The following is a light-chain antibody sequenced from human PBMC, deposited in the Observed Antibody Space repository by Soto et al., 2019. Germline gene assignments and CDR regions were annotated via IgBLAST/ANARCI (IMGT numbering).Light chain of an antibody. CDR1: QSITNW. J-gene: IGKJ3*01. V-gene: IGKV1-5*01. Sequence: DIQMTQSPSTLSASVGDRVTITCRASQSITNWLAWYQQKPGKAPKLLVYDASSLESGVPSRFSGSGSGTEFTLTIISLQPDDFATYYCQQYTSYSPLTFGPGTKVDIK. CDR2: DAS. CDR3: QQYTSYSPLT.